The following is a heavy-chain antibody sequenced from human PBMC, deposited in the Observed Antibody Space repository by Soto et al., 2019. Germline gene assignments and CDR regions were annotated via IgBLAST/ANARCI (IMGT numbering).Heavy chain of an antibody. CDR3: AKDLPVWSIVYYFDY. D-gene: IGHD3-16*01. CDR2: ISDSGSST. J-gene: IGHJ4*02. V-gene: IGHV3-23*01. CDR1: GFTFSSYA. Sequence: VPLLESGGGLVQPGGSLTHSCAASGFTFSSYAMNWVRQAPGKGLEWVSAISDSGSSTYYADSVKGRFTISRDNSKNMLFLQMTSLRVEDTAVYYCAKDLPVWSIVYYFDYWGQGAQVTVSS.